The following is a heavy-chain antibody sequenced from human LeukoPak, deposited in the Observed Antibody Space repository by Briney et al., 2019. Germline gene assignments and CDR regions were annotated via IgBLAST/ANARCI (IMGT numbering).Heavy chain of an antibody. Sequence: GRSLRLSCAASGFTFDDYVMHWVRQAPGKGLGWVSGISWNSGSIGYADSVKGRITISRDNAKNSLYLQMNSLRAEDTALYYCAKDLSYDGVASGRSIAVGLDYWGQGTLVTVSS. CDR3: AKDLSYDGVASGRSIAVGLDY. J-gene: IGHJ4*02. D-gene: IGHD6-19*01. V-gene: IGHV3-9*01. CDR1: GFTFDDYV. CDR2: ISWNSGSI.